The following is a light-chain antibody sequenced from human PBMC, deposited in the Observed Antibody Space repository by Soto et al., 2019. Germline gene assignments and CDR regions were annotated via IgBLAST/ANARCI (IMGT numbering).Light chain of an antibody. CDR3: SSYTSSTTRV. CDR1: SSDVGGFNY. V-gene: IGLV2-14*01. CDR2: SVS. J-gene: IGLJ3*02. Sequence: QSALTQPASVSGSPGQSITTSCTGTSSDVGGFNYVSWYQQYPGKAPKLMIYSVSNRPSGVSNRFSGSKSGNTASLTISGLQAEDEADYYCSSYTSSTTRVFGGGTKLTVL.